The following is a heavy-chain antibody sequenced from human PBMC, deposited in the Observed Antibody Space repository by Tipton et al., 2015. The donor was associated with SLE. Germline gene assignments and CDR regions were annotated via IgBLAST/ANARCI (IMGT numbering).Heavy chain of an antibody. V-gene: IGHV3-23*01. J-gene: IGHJ5*02. Sequence: SLRLSCAASGFTFSSYAMSWVRQAPGKGLEWVSAISGSGGSTYYADSVKGRFTISRDNSKNTLYLQMNSLRAEDTAVYYCARGRAADYYDTTGWFDPWGQGTLVTVSS. CDR1: GFTFSSYA. CDR3: ARGRAADYYDTTGWFDP. D-gene: IGHD3-22*01. CDR2: ISGSGGST.